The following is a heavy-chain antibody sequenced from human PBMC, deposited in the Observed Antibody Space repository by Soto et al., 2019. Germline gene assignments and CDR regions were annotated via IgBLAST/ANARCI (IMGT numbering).Heavy chain of an antibody. J-gene: IGHJ4*02. Sequence: PGGSLRLSCAASGFTLSSYGMHWVRQAPGKGLEWVAVIWYDGSNKYYADSVKGRFTISRDNSKNTLYLQMNSLRAEDTAVYYCAREELAVAGTQTDYWGQGTLVTVSS. CDR1: GFTLSSYG. CDR3: AREELAVAGTQTDY. CDR2: IWYDGSNK. D-gene: IGHD6-19*01. V-gene: IGHV3-33*01.